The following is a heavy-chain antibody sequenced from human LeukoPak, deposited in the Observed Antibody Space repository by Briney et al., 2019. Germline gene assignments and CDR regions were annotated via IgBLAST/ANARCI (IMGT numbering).Heavy chain of an antibody. Sequence: GRSLRLSCAASGFTFSSYAMHWVRQAPGKGLEGVAVISYDGSNKYYADSVKGRFTISRDNSKNTLYLQMNSLRAEDTAVYYCARGSYGFGYWGQGTLVTVSS. CDR2: ISYDGSNK. D-gene: IGHD5-18*01. V-gene: IGHV3-30-3*01. CDR1: GFTFSSYA. CDR3: ARGSYGFGY. J-gene: IGHJ4*02.